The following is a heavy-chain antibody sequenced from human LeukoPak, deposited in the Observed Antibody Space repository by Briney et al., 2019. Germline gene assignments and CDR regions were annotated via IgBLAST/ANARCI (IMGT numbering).Heavy chain of an antibody. D-gene: IGHD3-22*01. Sequence: GGSLRLSCAASGFTFSSYWMSWVRQAPGKGLEWVANIKQDVSEKYYVDSVKGRFTISRDNAKNSLYLQMNSLRAEDTAVYYCARGLEYYYDSSGYYYGSYYYYGMDVWGQGTTVTVSS. J-gene: IGHJ6*02. CDR1: GFTFSSYW. V-gene: IGHV3-7*01. CDR2: IKQDVSEK. CDR3: ARGLEYYYDSSGYYYGSYYYYGMDV.